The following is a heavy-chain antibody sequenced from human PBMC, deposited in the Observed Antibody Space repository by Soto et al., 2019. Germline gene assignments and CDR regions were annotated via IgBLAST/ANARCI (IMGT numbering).Heavy chain of an antibody. CDR1: GGSISSGGYY. CDR3: ARGFLEWLSHPYYGMDV. V-gene: IGHV4-31*03. D-gene: IGHD3-3*01. CDR2: IYDSGNT. J-gene: IGHJ6*02. Sequence: QVQLQESGPGLVKPSQTLSLTCTVSGGSISSGGYYWSWIRQHPGQGLEWIGYIYDSGNTYYNPSLESRVTRSVDTSKNQFSLKRRSVTAADTAVYYCARGFLEWLSHPYYGMDVWGQGTTVTVSS.